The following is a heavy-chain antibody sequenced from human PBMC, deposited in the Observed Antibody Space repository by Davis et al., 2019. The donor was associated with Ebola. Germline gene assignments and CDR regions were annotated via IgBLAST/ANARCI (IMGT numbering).Heavy chain of an antibody. CDR2: ISSSSSYI. CDR3: ARDGGDSSGYYGYYYYYMDV. CDR1: GFTVSSNY. D-gene: IGHD3-22*01. J-gene: IGHJ6*03. Sequence: GESLKISCAASGFTVSSNYMSWVRQAPGKGLEWVSSISSSSSYIYYADSVKGRFTISRDNAKNSLYLQMNSLRAEDTAVYYCARDGGDSSGYYGYYYYYMDVWGKGTTVTVSS. V-gene: IGHV3-21*01.